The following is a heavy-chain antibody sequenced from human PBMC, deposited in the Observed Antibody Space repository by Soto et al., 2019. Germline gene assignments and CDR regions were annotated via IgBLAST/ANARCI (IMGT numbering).Heavy chain of an antibody. D-gene: IGHD3-3*02. CDR2: MSGDGTRT. V-gene: IGHV3-23*01. CDR3: AKDRDDSIWHGLNFLDS. J-gene: IGHJ4*02. CDR1: GFVFSTNA. Sequence: EVQLLESGGGLVQPGGSLRLSCAASGFVFSTNAMTWVRQTPGKGLEWVTTMSGDGTRTYYADSVKGRFTTSRANSKTTVFLEMNSLRAADTAVYYCAKDRDDSIWHGLNFLDSWGLGTLVTVSS.